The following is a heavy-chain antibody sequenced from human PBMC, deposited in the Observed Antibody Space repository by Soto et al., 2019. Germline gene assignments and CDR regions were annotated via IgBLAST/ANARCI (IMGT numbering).Heavy chain of an antibody. D-gene: IGHD5-12*01. CDR1: GDSISSYY. Sequence: SETLSLTCTVSGDSISSYYWSWIRQPPGNGLEWIGYFHYSGQTDSVPSLRGRVTISLDTPKNQLSLNLRSVTAADTAVYYCAREWTQEDQYYYYYYGMDVWGQGTTVTVSS. CDR2: FHYSGQT. J-gene: IGHJ6*02. V-gene: IGHV4-59*01. CDR3: AREWTQEDQYYYYYYGMDV.